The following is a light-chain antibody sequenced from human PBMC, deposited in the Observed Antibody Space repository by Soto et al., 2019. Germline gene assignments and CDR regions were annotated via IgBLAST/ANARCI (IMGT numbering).Light chain of an antibody. CDR3: LLYYGSDSAV. J-gene: IGLJ2*01. V-gene: IGLV7-43*01. CDR1: TGAVTTGNY. Sequence: QAVVTQEPSLTVSPGGTVTLTCASTTGAVTTGNYPNWFQRKPGQAPRALIYSTTKKHSWTPARFSGSLPGGKAALTLSGVQPEDEAEYYCLLYYGSDSAVFGGGTQLTVL. CDR2: STT.